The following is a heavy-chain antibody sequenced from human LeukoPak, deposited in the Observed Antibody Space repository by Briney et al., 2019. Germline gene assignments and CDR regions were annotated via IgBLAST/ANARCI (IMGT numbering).Heavy chain of an antibody. CDR1: GGSISNYY. V-gene: IGHV4-4*07. CDR2: IHSSGST. J-gene: IGHJ3*01. D-gene: IGHD1-26*01. Sequence: WETLSLTCTVSGGSISNYYWSWIRQSAGKGLEWIGRIHSSGSTNFNPSLRSRVTMSADTSKHQFSLWLTSVTAADTALYYCARGIATITQDSFDVWGLGTMVTVSS. CDR3: ARGIATITQDSFDV.